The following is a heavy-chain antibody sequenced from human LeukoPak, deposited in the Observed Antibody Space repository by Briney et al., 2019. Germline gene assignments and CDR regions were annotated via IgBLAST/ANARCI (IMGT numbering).Heavy chain of an antibody. CDR1: GDSVSSNSAA. V-gene: IGHV6-1*01. CDR2: TYYRSKWYN. CDR3: ARGGGSGWYTGYYFDY. J-gene: IGHJ4*02. D-gene: IGHD6-19*01. Sequence: SQTLPLTCAISGDSVSSNSAAWNWIRQSPSRGLEWLGRTYYRSKWYNDYAVSVKSRITINPDTSKNQFSLQLNSVTPEDTAVYYCARGGGSGWYTGYYFDYWGQGTLVTVSS.